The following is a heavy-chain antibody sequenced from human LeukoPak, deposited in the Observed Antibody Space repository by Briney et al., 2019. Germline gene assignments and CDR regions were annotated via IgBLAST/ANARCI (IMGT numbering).Heavy chain of an antibody. CDR1: GLTFSSYW. J-gene: IGHJ4*02. CDR2: IKQDGSEK. D-gene: IGHD1-26*01. Sequence: PGGSLRLSCAASGLTFSSYWMSWVRQAPGKGLEWVANIKQDGSEKYYVDSVKGRFTISRDNAKNSLYLQMNSLRAEDTAVYYCARAYSGSYYPGNYWGQGTLVTVSS. CDR3: ARAYSGSYYPGNY. V-gene: IGHV3-7*01.